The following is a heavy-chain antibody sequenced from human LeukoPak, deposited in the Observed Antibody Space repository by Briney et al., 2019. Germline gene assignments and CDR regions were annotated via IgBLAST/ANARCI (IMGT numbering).Heavy chain of an antibody. CDR3: ARESREWPGGCGSTSCQSYYYYGMDV. CDR2: IIPIFGTA. V-gene: IGHV1-69*13. CDR1: GGTFSSYA. D-gene: IGHD2-2*01. Sequence: ASVKVSCKASGGTFSSYAISWGRQAPGQGLEWLGGIIPIFGTANYAQKFQGRVTITADESTSTAYMELSSLRSEDTAVYYCARESREWPGGCGSTSCQSYYYYGMDVWGKGTTVTVSS. J-gene: IGHJ6*04.